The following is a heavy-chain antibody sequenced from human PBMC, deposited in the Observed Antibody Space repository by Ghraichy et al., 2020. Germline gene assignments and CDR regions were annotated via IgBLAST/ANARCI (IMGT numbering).Heavy chain of an antibody. Sequence: SETLSLTCTVSGGSISSYYWSWIRQPPGKGLEWIGYIYYSGSTNYNPSLKSRVTISVDTSKNQFSLKLSSVTAADTAVYYCARGRSVKLYYFDYWGQGTLVTVSS. D-gene: IGHD3-3*01. CDR2: IYYSGST. CDR3: ARGRSVKLYYFDY. J-gene: IGHJ4*02. CDR1: GGSISSYY. V-gene: IGHV4-59*01.